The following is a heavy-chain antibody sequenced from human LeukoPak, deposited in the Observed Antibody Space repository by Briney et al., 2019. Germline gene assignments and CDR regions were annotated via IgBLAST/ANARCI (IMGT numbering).Heavy chain of an antibody. CDR1: GFTFSICA. D-gene: IGHD2-21*01. V-gene: IGHV3-23*01. J-gene: IGHJ4*02. CDR3: AKDAFVSYFDY. Sequence: GGSLRLSCAASGFTFSICAMNWVRQAPGKGPEWVSGISGSGDNTYYADSVKGRFTISRDNSKNMLYLQMNSLRAEHTAVYYCAKDAFVSYFDYWGQGILVTVSS. CDR2: ISGSGDNT.